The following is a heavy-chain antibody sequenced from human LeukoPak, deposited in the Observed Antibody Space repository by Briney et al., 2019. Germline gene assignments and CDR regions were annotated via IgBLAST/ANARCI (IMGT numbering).Heavy chain of an antibody. Sequence: PGGSLRLSCAASGFTFSTHAMHWVRQAPGKGLEWVAVISYDGTNKYYADSVKGRFTISRDHSKNTLYLQMNSLRAEDTAVYYCAKDRGMSGNYYDYDYWRQGTLVIVSS. V-gene: IGHV3-30*18. CDR2: ISYDGTNK. CDR3: AKDRGMSGNYYDYDY. CDR1: GFTFSTHA. D-gene: IGHD1-26*01. J-gene: IGHJ4*02.